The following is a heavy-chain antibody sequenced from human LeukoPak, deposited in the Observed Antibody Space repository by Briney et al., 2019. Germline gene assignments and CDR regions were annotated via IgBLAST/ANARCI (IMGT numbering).Heavy chain of an antibody. CDR1: GFTFSDYW. Sequence: GGSLRLSCAASGFTFSDYWMSWVRQAPGKGLEWVSAISGSGGSTYYAGSVKGRFTISRDNSKNTLYLQMNSLRAEDTAVYYCAKAMHGMRYYFDYWGQGTLVTVSS. V-gene: IGHV3-23*01. CDR3: AKAMHGMRYYFDY. D-gene: IGHD1-14*01. J-gene: IGHJ4*02. CDR2: ISGSGGST.